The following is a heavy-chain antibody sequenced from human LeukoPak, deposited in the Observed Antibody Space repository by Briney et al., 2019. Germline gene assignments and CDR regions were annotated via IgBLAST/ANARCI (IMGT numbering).Heavy chain of an antibody. Sequence: PSETLSLTCSVAGGALNTHPYYWGWVRQPPGKGLEWIASMTHAGITYYNPSLTSRVTLSVDMSKSQVSLSLSSVTAADTAVYYCARHDVGSGQFDYWGQGALITVSS. J-gene: IGHJ4*02. CDR2: MTHAGIT. D-gene: IGHD6-19*01. CDR3: ARHDVGSGQFDY. V-gene: IGHV4-39*01. CDR1: GGALNTHPYY.